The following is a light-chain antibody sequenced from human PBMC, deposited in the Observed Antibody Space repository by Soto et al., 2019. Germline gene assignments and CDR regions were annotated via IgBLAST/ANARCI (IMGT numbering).Light chain of an antibody. Sequence: QSVLTQPASVSGSPGQSITISCTGTSSDVGGYNYVSWYQQHPGKAPKLMIYEVSNRPSGVSNRFSGSKYGNTASLTISGLQAEDEADYHCSSYTSSSALYVFGTGTKLTVL. J-gene: IGLJ1*01. CDR1: SSDVGGYNY. V-gene: IGLV2-14*01. CDR2: EVS. CDR3: SSYTSSSALYV.